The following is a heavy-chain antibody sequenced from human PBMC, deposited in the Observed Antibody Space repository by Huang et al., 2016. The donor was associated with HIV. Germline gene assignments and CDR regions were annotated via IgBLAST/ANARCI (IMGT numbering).Heavy chain of an antibody. Sequence: QVNLVQSGAEVRKPGSSVKVSCKASGGTFKKYAISWVRQAPGQGLGWMGASIPVYGSAGFAEKCQDRVTVTGDGATNTAYLELDRLTSEDTAVYYCAKVAAGQPFHFYYYMDAWGDGTTVIVSS. V-gene: IGHV1-69*13. CDR1: GGTFKKYA. J-gene: IGHJ6*03. D-gene: IGHD3-3*02. CDR2: SIPVYGSA. CDR3: AKVAAGQPFHFYYYMDA.